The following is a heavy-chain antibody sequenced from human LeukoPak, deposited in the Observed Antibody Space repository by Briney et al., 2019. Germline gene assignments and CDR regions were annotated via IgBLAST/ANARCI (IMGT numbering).Heavy chain of an antibody. J-gene: IGHJ4*02. D-gene: IGHD3-16*01. CDR2: IYHSGST. CDR1: GYSISSGYY. CDR3: ARRGVLFDY. V-gene: IGHV4-38-2*01. Sequence: SETLSLTCAVSGYSISSGYYWGWIRQPPGKGLEWIGSIYHSGSTYYNPSLKSRVTISVDTSENQFSLKLSSVTAADTAVYYCARRGVLFDYWGQGTLVTVSS.